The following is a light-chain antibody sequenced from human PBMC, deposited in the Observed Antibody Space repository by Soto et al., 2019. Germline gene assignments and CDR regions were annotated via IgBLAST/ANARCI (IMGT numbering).Light chain of an antibody. CDR3: QQRNIRRT. Sequence: EIVMTQSPATLSVSPGERATLSCRASQSVSSNLAWYQQKPGRAPRLLIYGAPGAASGSPDRFSGSGSGTELTLTNRSLQSEDFAVYHCQQRNIRRTFGQGTRLEIK. CDR2: GAP. V-gene: IGKV3-15*01. J-gene: IGKJ5*01. CDR1: QSVSSN.